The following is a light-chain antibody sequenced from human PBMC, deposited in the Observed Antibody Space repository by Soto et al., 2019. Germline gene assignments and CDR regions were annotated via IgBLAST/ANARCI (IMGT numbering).Light chain of an antibody. CDR1: SSDIGAYNS. Sequence: QSALTQPASVSGSPGQSITISCTGTSSDIGAYNSVSWYQQHPGKAPKLIVFQVSFRPSAVSDRFSGSKSDNTASLTISGLQTEDEADYYCLSYTASSTFAFGSGTKLTVL. CDR2: QVS. J-gene: IGLJ1*01. V-gene: IGLV2-14*01. CDR3: LSYTASSTFA.